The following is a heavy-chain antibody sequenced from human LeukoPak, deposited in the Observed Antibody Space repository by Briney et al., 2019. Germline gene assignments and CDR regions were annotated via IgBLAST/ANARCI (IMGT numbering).Heavy chain of an antibody. CDR2: INPNSGGT. J-gene: IGHJ4*02. V-gene: IGHV1-2*02. CDR1: GYTFTGYY. Sequence: ASVKVSCKASGYTFTGYYMHWVRQAPGQGLEWMGWINPNSGGTNYAQKFQGRVTMTRDTSISTAYMELSRLRSDDTAVYYCARYDFWSGLYVDYWGQGTLVTVSS. CDR3: ARYDFWSGLYVDY. D-gene: IGHD3-3*01.